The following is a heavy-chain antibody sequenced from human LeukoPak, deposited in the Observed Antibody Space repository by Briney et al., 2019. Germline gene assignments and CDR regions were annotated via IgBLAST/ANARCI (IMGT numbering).Heavy chain of an antibody. J-gene: IGHJ4*02. CDR2: INHSGST. CDR3: ARGLIHIVVVTAAWYFDY. CDR1: GWSFSGYY. V-gene: IGHV4-34*01. Sequence: SETLSLTCAVYGWSFSGYYWSWIRQPPGKGLEWIGEINHSGSTNYNPSLKSRVTISVDTSKNQFSLKLSSVTAADTSAYYCARGLIHIVVVTAAWYFDYWGQGTLVTVSS. D-gene: IGHD2-21*02.